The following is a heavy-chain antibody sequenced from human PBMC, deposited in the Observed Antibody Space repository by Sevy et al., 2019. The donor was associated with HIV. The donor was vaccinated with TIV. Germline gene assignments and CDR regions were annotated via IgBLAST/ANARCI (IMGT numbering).Heavy chain of an antibody. CDR1: GFTFSDYY. Sequence: GGSLRLSCAASGFTFSDYYMSWIRQAPGKGLEWVSYISGSGSTIYYADSVKGRFTISRDNAKNSLSLQMNSLRAEDTAVYFCARDHVKDGDLGDYYYYAMDVWGQGTTVTVSS. V-gene: IGHV3-11*01. J-gene: IGHJ6*02. CDR2: ISGSGSTI. CDR3: ARDHVKDGDLGDYYYYAMDV. D-gene: IGHD4-17*01.